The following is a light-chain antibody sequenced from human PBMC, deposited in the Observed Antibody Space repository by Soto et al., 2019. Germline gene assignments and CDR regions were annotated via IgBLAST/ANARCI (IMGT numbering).Light chain of an antibody. CDR1: QSVRSN. Sequence: EIVMTQSPATLSVSPGDRATLSCRASQSVRSNLAWYQQKPGQAPRLLIYAASTRATGIPARFSGSGSGTEFTLTISSLQSEDFAVYYCQQYNDWWTFGQGTKVDI. J-gene: IGKJ1*01. CDR3: QQYNDWWT. CDR2: AAS. V-gene: IGKV3-15*01.